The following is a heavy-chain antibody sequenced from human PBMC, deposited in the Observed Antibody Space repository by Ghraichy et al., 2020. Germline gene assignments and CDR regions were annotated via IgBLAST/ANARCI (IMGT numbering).Heavy chain of an antibody. J-gene: IGHJ4*02. V-gene: IGHV3-23*01. CDR3: AKDLPVSWNYFDY. CDR2: ISGSGGST. Sequence: GGSLRLSCAASGFTFSSNAMTWVRQAPGKGLEWVSGISGSGGSTYYADSVKGRFTISRDNSKNTLYLQMNSLRAEDTAVYYCAKDLPVSWNYFDYWGQGTLVTVSS. CDR1: GFTFSSNA. D-gene: IGHD6-13*01.